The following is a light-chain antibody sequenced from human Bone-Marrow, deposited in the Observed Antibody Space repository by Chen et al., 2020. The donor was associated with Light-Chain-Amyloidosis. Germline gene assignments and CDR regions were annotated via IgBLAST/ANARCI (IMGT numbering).Light chain of an antibody. J-gene: IGLJ3*02. CDR2: DDS. CDR1: NIGSTS. Sequence: SYVLTQPSSVSVAPGQTATIACGGNNIGSTSVHWYQQTPGQAPLLVVYDDSDRPSGIPERLSGYNSGNTATLTSSRVEAGEEADYDCQVWDRSRDRPVFGGGTKLTVL. CDR3: QVWDRSRDRPV. V-gene: IGLV3-21*02.